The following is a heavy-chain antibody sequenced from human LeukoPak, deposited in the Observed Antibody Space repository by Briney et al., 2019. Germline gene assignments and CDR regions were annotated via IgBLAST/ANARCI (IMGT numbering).Heavy chain of an antibody. V-gene: IGHV3-23*01. CDR3: ANYSGSSRWFDY. Sequence: PGGSLRLSCAASGFTFSSYAMSWVRQAPGKGLEWVSGISGGGGSTYYADSVKGRFTISRDNSKNTLYLQMNSLRAEDTAVCYCANYSGSSRWFDYWGQGTLVTVSS. D-gene: IGHD6-13*01. J-gene: IGHJ4*02. CDR2: ISGGGGST. CDR1: GFTFSSYA.